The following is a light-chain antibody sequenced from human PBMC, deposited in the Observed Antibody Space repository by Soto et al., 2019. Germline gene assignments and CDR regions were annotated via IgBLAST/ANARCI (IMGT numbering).Light chain of an antibody. Sequence: DIQMTQSPPSLSASVGDRVTITCRASQDIRHFVAWYQQKPGKAPKLLIYAASTLQSGVPSRFSGSGSGTDFTLTINSLQPADVATYSCQKYSSVPVFGPGTKVEIK. J-gene: IGKJ3*01. CDR1: QDIRHF. V-gene: IGKV1-27*01. CDR2: AAS. CDR3: QKYSSVPV.